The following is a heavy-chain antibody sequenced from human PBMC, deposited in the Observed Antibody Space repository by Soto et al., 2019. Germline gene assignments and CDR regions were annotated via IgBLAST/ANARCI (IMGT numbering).Heavy chain of an antibody. CDR3: ARERKWEPLPY. D-gene: IGHD1-26*01. J-gene: IGHJ4*02. CDR1: GYTFSRYG. CDR2: INGNTGHT. V-gene: IGHV1-18*01. Sequence: QVQLVQSGAEVREPGASVKVSCKTSGYTFSRYGITWVRQAPGQGLEWMGWINGNTGHTIYAMNLEDRLSISTDTSTRSAYMELRSLKSDDTAVYYCARERKWEPLPYWGQGTLVTVSS.